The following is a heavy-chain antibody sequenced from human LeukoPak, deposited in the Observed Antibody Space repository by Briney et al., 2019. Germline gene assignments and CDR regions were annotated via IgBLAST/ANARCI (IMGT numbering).Heavy chain of an antibody. J-gene: IGHJ3*02. CDR2: ISYSGST. Sequence: PSETLSLTCTVSGGSISSSHWSWIRQPPGKGLEWIGYISYSGSTNYNPSLRSRVTISKDTFKNQFSLKLSSVTAADTAVYYCAMAYGDYVPNDAFDIWGQGTMVTVSS. CDR1: GGSISSSH. CDR3: AMAYGDYVPNDAFDI. D-gene: IGHD4-17*01. V-gene: IGHV4-59*08.